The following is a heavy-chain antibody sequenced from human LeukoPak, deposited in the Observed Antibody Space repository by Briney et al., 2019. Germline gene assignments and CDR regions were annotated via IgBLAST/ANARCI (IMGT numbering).Heavy chain of an antibody. V-gene: IGHV4-34*01. CDR2: INHSGST. CDR1: GGSFSGYY. J-gene: IGHJ6*03. Sequence: SETLSLTCAVYGGSFSGYYWSWIRQPPGRGLEWIGEINHSGSTNYNPSLKSRVTISVDTSKNQFSLKLSSVTAADTAVYYCARGSRGSTSERHLRYYYYYYMDVWGKGTTVTISS. D-gene: IGHD2-2*01. CDR3: ARGSRGSTSERHLRYYYYYYMDV.